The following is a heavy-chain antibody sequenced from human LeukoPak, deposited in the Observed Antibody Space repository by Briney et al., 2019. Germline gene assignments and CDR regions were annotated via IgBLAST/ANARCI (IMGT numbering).Heavy chain of an antibody. V-gene: IGHV3-23*01. D-gene: IGHD6-13*01. CDR3: AKDLGYSSSWHSFDY. J-gene: IGHJ4*02. CDR1: GFTFSSYA. CDR2: ISGSGGST. Sequence: GGSLRLSCAASGFTFSSYAMSWVRQAPGKGLEWVSAISGSGGSTYYADSVKGRFTISRDNSKNTLYLQMNSLRAEDTAVYYCAKDLGYSSSWHSFDYWGQGTLVTVSS.